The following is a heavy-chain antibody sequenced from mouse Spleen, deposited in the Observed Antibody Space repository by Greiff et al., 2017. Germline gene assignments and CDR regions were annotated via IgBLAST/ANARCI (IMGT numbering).Heavy chain of an antibody. J-gene: IGHJ2*01. CDR1: GYTFTDYY. V-gene: IGHV1-26*01. CDR2: INPNNGGT. D-gene: IGHD1-1*01. CDR3: ARRLITTVVVFDY. Sequence: EVQLQQSGPELVKPGASVKISCKASGYTFTDYYMNWVKQSHGKSLEWIGDINPNNGGTSYNQKFKGKATLTVDKSSSTAYMELRSLTSEDSAVYYCARRLITTVVVFDYWGQGTTLTVSS.